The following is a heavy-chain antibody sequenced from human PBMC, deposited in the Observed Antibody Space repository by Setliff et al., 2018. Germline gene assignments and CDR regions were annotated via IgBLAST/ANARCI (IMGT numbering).Heavy chain of an antibody. D-gene: IGHD2-15*01. V-gene: IGHV4-39*01. CDR1: GASIISDSYY. Sequence: SETLSLTCTVSGASIISDSYYWGWIRQPPGKGLEWIGTVHYSGDTYYNPSLESRITISVDTSKNQFSLELRSVTVADTATYYCVRPGGTTVVARHFDYWGSGIQVTVSS. J-gene: IGHJ4*01. CDR2: VHYSGDT. CDR3: VRPGGTTVVARHFDY.